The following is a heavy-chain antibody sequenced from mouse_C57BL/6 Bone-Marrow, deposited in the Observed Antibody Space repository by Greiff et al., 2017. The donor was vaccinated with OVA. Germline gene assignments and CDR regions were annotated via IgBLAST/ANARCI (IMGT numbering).Heavy chain of an antibody. Sequence: QVQLQQSGAELVKPGASVKISCKASGYAFSSYWMNWVKQRPGKGLEWIGQIYPGDGDTNYNGKFKGKATLPADKSSSTAYMQLSSLTSEDSAVYFCASIIATVVADYWYFDVWGTGTTVTVSS. D-gene: IGHD1-1*01. V-gene: IGHV1-80*01. CDR3: ASIIATVVADYWYFDV. J-gene: IGHJ1*03. CDR2: IYPGDGDT. CDR1: GYAFSSYW.